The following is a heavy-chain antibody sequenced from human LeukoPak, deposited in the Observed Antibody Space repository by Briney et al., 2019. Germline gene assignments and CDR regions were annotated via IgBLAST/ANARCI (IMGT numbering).Heavy chain of an antibody. D-gene: IGHD3-10*01. J-gene: IGHJ4*02. V-gene: IGHV3-30*18. CDR3: AKGFRMTTVRGFMNLDY. CDR1: GFTFSSYA. Sequence: GGSLRLSCVASGFTFSSYAMHWVRQAPGKGLEWVTFISYEGSNKNYIDSVKGRFTISRDNSKNTLFLQMNSLRVEDTAVYYCAKGFRMTTVRGFMNLDYWGQGALVTVSS. CDR2: ISYEGSNK.